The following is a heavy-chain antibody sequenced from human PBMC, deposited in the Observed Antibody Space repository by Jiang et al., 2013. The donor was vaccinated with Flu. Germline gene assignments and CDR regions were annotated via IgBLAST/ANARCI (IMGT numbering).Heavy chain of an antibody. CDR1: GFTVSSNY. D-gene: IGHD2-21*02. CDR3: ARSWCGGDCYSDYYFDY. J-gene: IGHJ4*02. Sequence: QLVESGGGLIQPGGSLRLSCAASGFTVSSNYMSWVRQAPGKGLEWVSVIYSGGSTYYADSVKGRFTISRDNSKNTLYLQMNSLRAEDTAVYYCARSWCGGDCYSDYYFDYWGQGTLVTVSS. CDR2: IYSGGST. V-gene: IGHV3-53*01.